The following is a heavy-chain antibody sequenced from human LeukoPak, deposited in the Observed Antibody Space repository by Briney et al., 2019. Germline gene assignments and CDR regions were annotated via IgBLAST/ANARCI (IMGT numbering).Heavy chain of an antibody. V-gene: IGHV3-23*01. CDR3: AKVLTRSYSVRPYYFDY. D-gene: IGHD1-26*01. Sequence: GGSLRLSCAASGFTFSSYAMSWVRQAPGKGLECVSAISGSGGSTYYADSVKGRFTISRDNSKNTTYLQMNSLRAEDTAVYYCAKVLTRSYSVRPYYFDYWGQGTLVTVSS. CDR1: GFTFSSYA. CDR2: ISGSGGST. J-gene: IGHJ4*02.